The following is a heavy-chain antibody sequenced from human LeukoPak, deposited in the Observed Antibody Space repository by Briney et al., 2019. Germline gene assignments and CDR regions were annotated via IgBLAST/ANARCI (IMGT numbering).Heavy chain of an antibody. CDR3: ARKSYNWKFDY. J-gene: IGHJ4*02. V-gene: IGHV4-34*01. CDR1: GGSFSGYY. D-gene: IGHD1-1*01. Sequence: SETLSLTCAVYGGSFSGYYWSWIRQPPGKGLEWIGEINHSGSTNYNPSLKSRATISVDTSKNQFSLKLSSVTAADTAVYYCARKSYNWKFDYWGQGTLVTVSS. CDR2: INHSGST.